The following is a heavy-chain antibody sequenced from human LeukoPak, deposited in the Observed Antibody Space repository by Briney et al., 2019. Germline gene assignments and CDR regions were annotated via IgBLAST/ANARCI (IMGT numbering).Heavy chain of an antibody. D-gene: IGHD5-18*01. CDR1: GGSFSGYY. J-gene: IGHJ4*02. V-gene: IGHV4-34*01. Sequence: PSETLSLTCAVYGGSFSGYYWSWIRQPPGKGLEWIGEINHSGSTNYNPSLKSRVTISVDTSKNQFSLKLSFVTAADTAVYYCARGTHSYGRPIDYWGQGTLVTVSS. CDR2: INHSGST. CDR3: ARGTHSYGRPIDY.